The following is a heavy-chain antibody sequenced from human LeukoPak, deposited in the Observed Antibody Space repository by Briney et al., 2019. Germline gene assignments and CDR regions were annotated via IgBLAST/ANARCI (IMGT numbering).Heavy chain of an antibody. Sequence: ASVKVSCKASGYTFTGYYMHWVRQAPGQGLEWMGWINPNSGGTNYAQKFQGRVTMTRDTSISTAYMELSRLRSDDTAVYYCARGGRVTMIVVVVDYWGRGTLVTVSS. J-gene: IGHJ4*02. CDR2: INPNSGGT. CDR1: GYTFTGYY. CDR3: ARGGRVTMIVVVVDY. D-gene: IGHD3-22*01. V-gene: IGHV1-2*02.